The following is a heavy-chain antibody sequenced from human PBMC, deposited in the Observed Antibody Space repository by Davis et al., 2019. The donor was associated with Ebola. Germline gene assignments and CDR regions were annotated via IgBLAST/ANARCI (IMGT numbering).Heavy chain of an antibody. V-gene: IGHV4-31*03. CDR2: IYYSGST. CDR1: GGSISSGGYY. CDR3: ARHGGGYCSGGSCYGLSWFDP. D-gene: IGHD2-15*01. J-gene: IGHJ5*02. Sequence: SETLSLTCTVSGGSISSGGYYWSWIRQHPGKGLEWIGYIYYSGSTYYNRSLKSRVTISVDTSKNQFSLKLSSVTAADTAVYYCARHGGGYCSGGSCYGLSWFDPWGQGTLVTVSS.